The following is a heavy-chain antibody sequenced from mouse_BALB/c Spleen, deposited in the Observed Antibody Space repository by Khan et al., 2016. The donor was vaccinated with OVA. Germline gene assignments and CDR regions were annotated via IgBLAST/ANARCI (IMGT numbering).Heavy chain of an antibody. V-gene: IGHV1-26*01. Sequence: EVQLQQSGPDLVKPGASVKISCKASGYSFTLYYMSWVKQSHGKSLEWIGRVNPNTDNINYNQEFKGKAILTVDKSSNTAYMELRSLTSEASAVYFWARGYDFFASWGQGTLVTVSA. J-gene: IGHJ3*01. CDR3: ARGYDFFAS. CDR2: VNPNTDNI. D-gene: IGHD2-14*01. CDR1: GYSFTLYY.